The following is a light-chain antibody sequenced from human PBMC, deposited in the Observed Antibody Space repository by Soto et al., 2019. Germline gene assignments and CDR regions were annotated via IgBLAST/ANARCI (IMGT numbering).Light chain of an antibody. V-gene: IGLV4-69*01. CDR3: QTWGTGIRV. Sequence: QLVLTQSPSASASLGDSVKLTCTLSSGHSSYAITWHQQHPEKGPRYLMKVNSDGSHSRGDGIPDRFSGSSSGAERYFFISSLQSEDEADYYCQTWGTGIRVFGGGTQLTV. J-gene: IGLJ2*01. CDR1: SGHSSYA. CDR2: VNSDGSH.